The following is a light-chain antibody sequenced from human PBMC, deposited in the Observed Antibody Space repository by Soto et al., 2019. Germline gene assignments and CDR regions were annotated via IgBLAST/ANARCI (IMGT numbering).Light chain of an antibody. CDR2: LGS. J-gene: IGKJ5*01. Sequence: DILITQSPLSLPVTPGEPASISCRSSQSLLHSNGYNYLDWYLQKPGQSPQLLIYLGSNRSSGVPDRFSGSGSRTDFTLKLSRVEAEDVGVYYCMQALQTPITFGQGTRLEIK. V-gene: IGKV2-28*01. CDR3: MQALQTPIT. CDR1: QSLLHSNGYNY.